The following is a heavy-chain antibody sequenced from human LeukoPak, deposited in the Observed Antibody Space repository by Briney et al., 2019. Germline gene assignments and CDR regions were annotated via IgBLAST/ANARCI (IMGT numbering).Heavy chain of an antibody. V-gene: IGHV3-23*01. Sequence: GGSLRLSCAASGFTFRDYSMNWVRQAPGKGLEWISGISGSGSNTYYAESVKGRFTISRDNSKNTLYLRMKSLRGEDTAIYFCAKESTVTPGNVNWFDPWGQGTLVTVSS. CDR2: ISGSGSNT. CDR1: GFTFRDYS. D-gene: IGHD4-17*01. CDR3: AKESTVTPGNVNWFDP. J-gene: IGHJ5*02.